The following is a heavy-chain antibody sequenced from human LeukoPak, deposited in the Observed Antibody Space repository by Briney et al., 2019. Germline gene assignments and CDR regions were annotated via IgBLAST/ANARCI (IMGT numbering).Heavy chain of an antibody. CDR2: ISSSSSYI. J-gene: IGHJ4*02. V-gene: IGHV3-21*01. CDR1: GFTFSSYS. D-gene: IGHD1-26*01. CDR3: ARESKVGAQTDY. Sequence: GGSLRLSCAASGFTFSSYSMNWVRQAPGKGLECVSSISSSSSYIYYADSVKGRFTISRDNAKNSLYLQMNSLRAEDTAVYYCARESKVGAQTDYWGRGTLVTVSS.